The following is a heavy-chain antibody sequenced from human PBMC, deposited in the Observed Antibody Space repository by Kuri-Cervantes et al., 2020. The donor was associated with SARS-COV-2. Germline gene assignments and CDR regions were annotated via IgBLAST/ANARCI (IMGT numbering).Heavy chain of an antibody. CDR1: GYTFTSYG. J-gene: IGHJ5*02. CDR3: ARAMDYGDYVISGWFDP. CDR2: IIPIFGTA. Sequence: SVKVSCKASGYTFTSYGISWVRQAPGQGLEWMGGIIPIFGTANYAQKFQGRATITTDESTSTAYMELSSLRSEDTAVYYCARAMDYGDYVISGWFDPWGQGTLVTVSS. D-gene: IGHD4-17*01. V-gene: IGHV1-69*05.